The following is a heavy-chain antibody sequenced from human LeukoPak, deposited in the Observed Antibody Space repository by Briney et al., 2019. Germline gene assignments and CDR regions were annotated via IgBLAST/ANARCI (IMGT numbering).Heavy chain of an antibody. CDR3: ATNGGYSGYLVAPLDY. CDR1: GGTFNSFA. CDR2: IIPIFGTA. J-gene: IGHJ4*02. Sequence: SVKVSCKASGGTFNSFAISWVRQAPGQGLEWMGGIIPIFGTANYAQKFQGRVTITADESTSTAYMELSSLRSEDTAVYYCATNGGYSGYLVAPLDYWGQGTLVTVSS. D-gene: IGHD5-12*01. V-gene: IGHV1-69*13.